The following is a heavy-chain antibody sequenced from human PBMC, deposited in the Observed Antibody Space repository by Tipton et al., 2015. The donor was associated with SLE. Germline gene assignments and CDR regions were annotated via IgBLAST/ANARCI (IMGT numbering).Heavy chain of an antibody. D-gene: IGHD1-7*01. CDR1: GGSISSHY. Sequence: TLSLTCTVSGGSISSHYWSWIRQPPGKGLEWIGYIYSGGSTKYNPYFESRVTMSIDTSKNQFSLKVTSVTAADTAVYYCAREPWGWNYSHYMDVWGKGTTVTVSS. V-gene: IGHV4-4*08. J-gene: IGHJ6*03. CDR3: AREPWGWNYSHYMDV. CDR2: IYSGGST.